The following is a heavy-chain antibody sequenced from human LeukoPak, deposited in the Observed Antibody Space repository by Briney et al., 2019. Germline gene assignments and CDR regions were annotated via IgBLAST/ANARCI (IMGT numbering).Heavy chain of an antibody. CDR1: GFTFSSYW. J-gene: IGHJ4*02. CDR3: TRDEDFYSSSSDY. CDR2: IKQDGSEK. V-gene: IGHV3-7*01. Sequence: PGGSLRLSCAASGFTFSSYWMSWVRQAPGKGLEWVANIKQDGSEKYYVDSVKGRFTISRDNAKNSLYLQMNSLRAEDTAVYYCTRDEDFYSSSSDYWGQGTLVTVSS. D-gene: IGHD6-6*01.